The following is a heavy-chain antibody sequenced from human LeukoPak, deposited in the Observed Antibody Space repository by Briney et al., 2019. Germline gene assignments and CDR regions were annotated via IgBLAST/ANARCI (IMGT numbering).Heavy chain of an antibody. CDR3: ARSEGNYWYFDS. Sequence: SDTLSLTCTVSGGSIRTDYWNWIRQPPGKGLEWIGYIHYSGSINYNPSLRSRLTISLDTSNNQFSLKLSSLTAADTALYYCARSEGNYWYFDSWGQGTLVTVSS. D-gene: IGHD3-10*01. CDR1: GGSIRTDY. V-gene: IGHV4-59*07. J-gene: IGHJ4*02. CDR2: IHYSGSI.